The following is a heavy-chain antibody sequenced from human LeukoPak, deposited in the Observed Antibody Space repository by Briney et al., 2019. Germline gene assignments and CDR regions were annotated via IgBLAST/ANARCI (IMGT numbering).Heavy chain of an antibody. Sequence: GSLRLSCAASGFTVSSNYMSWVRQAPGKGLEWVSVIYSGGSTYYADSVKGRFTISRDNSKNTLYLQMNSLRAEDTAVYYCARLSDDSSGYYSPYYFDYWGQGTLVTVSS. J-gene: IGHJ4*02. CDR3: ARLSDDSSGYYSPYYFDY. D-gene: IGHD3-22*01. CDR1: GFTVSSNY. CDR2: IYSGGST. V-gene: IGHV3-53*01.